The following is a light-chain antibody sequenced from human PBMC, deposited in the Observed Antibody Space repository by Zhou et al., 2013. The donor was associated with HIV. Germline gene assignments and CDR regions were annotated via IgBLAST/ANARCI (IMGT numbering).Light chain of an antibody. CDR1: SSNIGAGYD. CDR2: GST. Sequence: QSVLTQPPSVSGAPGQRVTISCTGNSSNIGAGYDVHWYQQLPGTAPKVLIYGSTTRPSGVPDRFSGSKSDTSASLAITGLQAEDEADYHCSSYTSISTLVFGGGTKLTVL. CDR3: SSYTSISTLV. V-gene: IGLV1-40*01. J-gene: IGLJ3*02.